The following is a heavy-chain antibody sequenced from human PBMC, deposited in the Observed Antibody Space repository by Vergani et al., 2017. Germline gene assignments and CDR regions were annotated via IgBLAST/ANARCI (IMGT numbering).Heavy chain of an antibody. Sequence: QLQLQESGPGLVKPSETLSLTCTVSGGSISSSSYYWGWIRQPPGKGLGWIGSIYYSGSTYYNPSLKSRVTISVDTSKNQFSLKLSSVTAADTAVYYCASIPLNGKGYCSGGSCSDYFDYWGQGTLVTVSS. D-gene: IGHD2-15*01. CDR3: ASIPLNGKGYCSGGSCSDYFDY. J-gene: IGHJ4*02. CDR1: GGSISSSSYY. V-gene: IGHV4-39*07. CDR2: IYYSGST.